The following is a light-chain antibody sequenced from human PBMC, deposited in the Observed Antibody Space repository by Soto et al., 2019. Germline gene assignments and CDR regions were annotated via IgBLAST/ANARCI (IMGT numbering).Light chain of an antibody. CDR3: QQRSNWPLT. V-gene: IGKV3-11*01. CDR2: DAS. CDR1: QSVSND. J-gene: IGKJ4*01. Sequence: EIVLTQSPGTLSLSPGERATLSCRASQSVSNDLAWYQRKPGQAPRLLIYDASNRATGIPARFSGSGSGTDFTLTISSLEPEDFAVYYCQQRSNWPLTFGGGTKVDIK.